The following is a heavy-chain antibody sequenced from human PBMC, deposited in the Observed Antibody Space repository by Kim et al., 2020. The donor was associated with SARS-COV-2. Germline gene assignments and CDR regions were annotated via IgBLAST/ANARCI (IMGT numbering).Heavy chain of an antibody. CDR1: GGTFSSYA. CDR2: IIPIFGTA. D-gene: IGHD3-16*02. V-gene: IGHV1-69*13. CDR3: ARAISYDYIWGSYRGSEEGYYGMDV. J-gene: IGHJ6*02. Sequence: SVKVSCKASGGTFSSYAISWVRQAPGQGLEWMGGIIPIFGTANYAQKFQGRVTITADESTSTAYMELSSLRSEDTAVYYCARAISYDYIWGSYRGSEEGYYGMDVWGQGTTVTVSS.